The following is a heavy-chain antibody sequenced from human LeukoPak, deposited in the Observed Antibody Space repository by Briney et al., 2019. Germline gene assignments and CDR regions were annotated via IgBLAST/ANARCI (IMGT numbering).Heavy chain of an antibody. D-gene: IGHD1-26*01. J-gene: IGHJ4*02. CDR3: AISGLDY. V-gene: IGHV3-30*02. CDR1: GFTFSSYG. Sequence: GGSLRLSCAASGFTFSSYGMHWVRQAPGKGLEWVAFIRYDGSNKYYGDSVKGRFTISRDDSKNTLYLQVSSLRAEDTAVYYCAISGLDYWGQGTLVTVSS. CDR2: IRYDGSNK.